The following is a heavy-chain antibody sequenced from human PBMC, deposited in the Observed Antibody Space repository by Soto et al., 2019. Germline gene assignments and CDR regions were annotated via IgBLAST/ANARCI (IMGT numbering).Heavy chain of an antibody. CDR3: ARVLRGYCSSTSCYQYYYGMDV. CDR1: GGSISSYY. Sequence: PSETLSLTCGVQGGSISSYYWSWIRQPPGKGLEWIGYIYYSGSTNYNPSLKSRVTISVGTSKNQFSLKLSSVTAADTAVYYCARVLRGYCSSTSCYQYYYGMDVWGQGTTVTVSS. D-gene: IGHD2-2*01. CDR2: IYYSGST. V-gene: IGHV4-59*01. J-gene: IGHJ6*02.